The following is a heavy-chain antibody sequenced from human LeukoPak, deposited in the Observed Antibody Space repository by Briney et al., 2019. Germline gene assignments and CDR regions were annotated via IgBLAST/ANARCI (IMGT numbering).Heavy chain of an antibody. CDR2: IKQDGSEK. CDR1: GFTFSSYW. J-gene: IGHJ4*02. Sequence: GGSLRLSCAASGFTFSSYWMSCVRQAPGKGLEWVANIKQDGSEKYYVDSVKGRFTISRDNAKNSLYLQMNSLKTEDTALYYCTWSGLKIESWGQGTLVTVSS. V-gene: IGHV3-7*03. CDR3: TWSGLKIES. D-gene: IGHD3-3*01.